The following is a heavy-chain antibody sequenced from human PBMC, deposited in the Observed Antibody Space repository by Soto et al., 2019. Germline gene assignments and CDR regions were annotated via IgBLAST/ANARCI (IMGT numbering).Heavy chain of an antibody. V-gene: IGHV1-69*05. D-gene: IGHD6-19*01. CDR3: AREGVAAHTWFDP. CDR2: IIPIFGTA. CDR1: GGTFSSYA. Sequence: QVQLVQSGAEVKKPGSSVKVSCKASGGTFSSYAISWVRQAPGQGLEWMGGIIPIFGTANYAQKFQGRVTXTXGXXQSTAYMELSSLRSADTAVYYGAREGVAAHTWFDPWGQGTLVTVSS. J-gene: IGHJ5*02.